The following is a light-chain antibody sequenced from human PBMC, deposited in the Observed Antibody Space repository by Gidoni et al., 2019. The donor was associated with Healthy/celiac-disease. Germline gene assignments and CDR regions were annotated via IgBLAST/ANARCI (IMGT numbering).Light chain of an antibody. CDR2: GAS. V-gene: IGKV3-15*01. Sequence: EIVITRSPATLSVSPGERATLSCSDSQIVSSNLALYRQKPGQAPRLLIYGASTRATGIPARFSGSGSGTEFTLTISSLQSEDFAVYYCHQYNNGPPWTFGQGTKVEI. CDR3: HQYNNGPPWT. CDR1: QIVSSN. J-gene: IGKJ1*01.